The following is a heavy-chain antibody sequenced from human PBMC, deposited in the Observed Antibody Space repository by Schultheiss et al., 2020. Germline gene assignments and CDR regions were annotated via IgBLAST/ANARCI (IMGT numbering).Heavy chain of an antibody. J-gene: IGHJ4*02. CDR2: ISYDGSNK. CDR3: AKGSAMVWDY. CDR1: GFTFSSYG. Sequence: GGSLRLSCAASGFTFSSYGMHWVRQAPGKGLEWVAVISYDGSNKYYADSVKGRFTISRDNSKNTLYLQMNSLRAEDTAVYYCAKGSAMVWDYWGQGTLVTVSS. D-gene: IGHD5-18*01. V-gene: IGHV3-30*18.